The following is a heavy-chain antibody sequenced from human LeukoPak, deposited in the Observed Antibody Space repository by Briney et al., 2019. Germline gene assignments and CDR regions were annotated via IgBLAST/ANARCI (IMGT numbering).Heavy chain of an antibody. CDR2: VSDSGST. CDR1: GGSISSSDYF. CDR3: ARPRIQLFQKVGSWFDP. J-gene: IGHJ5*02. V-gene: IGHV4-39*07. D-gene: IGHD5-18*01. Sequence: PSETLSLTCTVSGGSISSSDYFWGWIRQPPGMGLEWIGSVSDSGSTNYNPSLKSRVTISVDTSKNQFSLKLSSVTAADTAVYYCARPRIQLFQKVGSWFDPWGQGTLVTVSS.